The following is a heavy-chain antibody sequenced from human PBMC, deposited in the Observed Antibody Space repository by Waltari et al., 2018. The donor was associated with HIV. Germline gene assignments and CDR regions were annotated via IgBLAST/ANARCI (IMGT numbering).Heavy chain of an antibody. CDR3: SRGSYAPLDY. J-gene: IGHJ4*02. CDR2: TYYRSRWHD. Sequence: QVQLQQSGPRLVKPSQALSLTCGLSGDSVSRKTATWKLIRQSPSTGLEWLERTYYRSRWHDHYALSSRGRLTINPDTSKNQFSLHLNSVPPEDTAVYYCSRGSYAPLDYWGQGTLVAVSS. V-gene: IGHV6-1*01. D-gene: IGHD1-26*01. CDR1: GDSVSRKTAT.